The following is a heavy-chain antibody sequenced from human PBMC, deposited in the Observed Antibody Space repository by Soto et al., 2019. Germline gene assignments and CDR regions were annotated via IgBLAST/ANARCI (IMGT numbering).Heavy chain of an antibody. D-gene: IGHD2-21*02. CDR1: GGTFSSYA. CDR2: IIPIFCTG. J-gene: IGHJ5*02. Sequence: QVQLVQSGAEVKKPGSSVKVYCKASGGTFSSYAISWVRQAPVQGLEWMGGIIPIFCTGNYAQKFQGRVTITADESTSTAYMELSSLRSEDTAVYYCARDGGPHCGGDCYPQRGFDPWGQGTLVTVSS. CDR3: ARDGGPHCGGDCYPQRGFDP. V-gene: IGHV1-69*01.